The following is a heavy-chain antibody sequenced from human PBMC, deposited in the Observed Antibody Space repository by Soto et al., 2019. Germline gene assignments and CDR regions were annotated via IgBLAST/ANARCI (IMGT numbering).Heavy chain of an antibody. CDR3: AKNRDYDYDAFDV. CDR1: GFTFNRNA. CDR2: ITGNSAFT. D-gene: IGHD3-16*01. J-gene: IGHJ3*01. Sequence: GGSLRLACAGSGFTFNRNAMSWVRQAPGKGLEWVSGITGNSAFTYYADSVKGRFIISRDNSKNTLYLQINTLRVEDTAVYYCAKNRDYDYDAFDVWGQGTVVTVSS. V-gene: IGHV3-23*01.